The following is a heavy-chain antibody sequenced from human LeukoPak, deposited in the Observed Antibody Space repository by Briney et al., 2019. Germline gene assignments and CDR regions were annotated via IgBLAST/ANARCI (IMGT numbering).Heavy chain of an antibody. D-gene: IGHD6-6*01. CDR3: TTDRGVAARPLFDL. CDR1: GFTLTNAW. V-gene: IGHV3-15*01. J-gene: IGHJ4*02. Sequence: PGGSLRLSCAASGFTLTNAWMGWVRQAPGKGLEWIGRIKSKTDGGTTDYAAPVKGRFTISRDESKNTVYLQLNSLKSEDTAEYYCTTDRGVAARPLFDLWGQGILVTVSS. CDR2: IKSKTDGGTT.